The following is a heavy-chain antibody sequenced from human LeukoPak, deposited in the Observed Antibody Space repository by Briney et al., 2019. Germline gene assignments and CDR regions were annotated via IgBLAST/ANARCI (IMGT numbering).Heavy chain of an antibody. CDR2: IIPIFGTA. V-gene: IGHV1-69*13. J-gene: IGHJ4*02. Sequence: ASVKVCCKASGGTFSSYAISWVRQAPGQGLEWMGGIIPIFGTANYAQKFQGRVTITADESTSTAYMELSSLRSEDTAVYYCARDPDSEGVFDYWGQGTLVTVSS. CDR3: ARDPDSEGVFDY. CDR1: GGTFSSYA. D-gene: IGHD1-14*01.